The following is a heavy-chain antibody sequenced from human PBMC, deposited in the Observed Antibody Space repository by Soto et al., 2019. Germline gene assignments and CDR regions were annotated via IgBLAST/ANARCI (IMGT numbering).Heavy chain of an antibody. Sequence: QVQLVQSGAEVKKPGASVKVSCKASGYTFTSYGISWVRQAPGQGLEWMGWISAYNGNTNYAQKLQGRVTMTTDTSTSTAYMELRSLRSDGTAVYYCARDDATAMVSADYYYYGMDVWGQGTTVTVSS. CDR1: GYTFTSYG. D-gene: IGHD5-18*01. CDR2: ISAYNGNT. J-gene: IGHJ6*02. CDR3: ARDDATAMVSADYYYYGMDV. V-gene: IGHV1-18*01.